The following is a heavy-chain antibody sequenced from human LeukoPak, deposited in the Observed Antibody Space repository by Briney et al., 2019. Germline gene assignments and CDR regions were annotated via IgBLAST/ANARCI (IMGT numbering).Heavy chain of an antibody. CDR3: AREMDAHPRIVV. Sequence: KSSQTLSLTCTVSGGSISSSSYYWGWIRQYPGKGLEWIGYINYSGSTYYNPSLKSRVIISVDTSKNQFSLNLNSVTAADTAVYYCAREMDAHPRIVVWGQGTLVTVSS. CDR1: GGSISSSSYY. J-gene: IGHJ1*01. V-gene: IGHV4-31*03. CDR2: INYSGST. D-gene: IGHD2-21*01.